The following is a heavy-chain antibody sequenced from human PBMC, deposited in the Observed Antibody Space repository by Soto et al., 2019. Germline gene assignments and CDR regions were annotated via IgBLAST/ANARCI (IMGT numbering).Heavy chain of an antibody. CDR1: GFTFSSYA. CDR2: ISGSGGSA. CDR3: AKDPKAYYYGSGSYYNGGYFDY. D-gene: IGHD3-10*01. V-gene: IGHV3-23*01. Sequence: SLRLSCAASGFTFSSYAMSWVRQAPGKGLEWVSAISGSGGSAYYADSVTGRFTISRDNSKNTLYLQMNSLRAEDTAVYYCAKDPKAYYYGSGSYYNGGYFDYWGQGTLVTVSS. J-gene: IGHJ4*02.